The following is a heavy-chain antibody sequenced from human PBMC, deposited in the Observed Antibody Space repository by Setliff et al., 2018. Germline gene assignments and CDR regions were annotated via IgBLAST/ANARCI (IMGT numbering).Heavy chain of an antibody. CDR1: GYTFTSYA. V-gene: IGHV1-3*01. Sequence: GASVKVSCKASGYTFTSYAMHWVRQAPGQRLEWMGWINAGNGNTKYSQKFQGRVTITRDTSASTAYMELSSLRSEDTAVYYCARVSPRARKLTGDLDYWGQGTLVTVSS. D-gene: IGHD7-27*01. CDR2: INAGNGNT. CDR3: ARVSPRARKLTGDLDY. J-gene: IGHJ4*02.